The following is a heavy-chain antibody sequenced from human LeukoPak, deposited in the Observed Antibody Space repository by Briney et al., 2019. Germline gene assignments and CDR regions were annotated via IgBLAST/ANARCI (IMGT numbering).Heavy chain of an antibody. D-gene: IGHD3-10*01. CDR3: AKDSTAPISITMVRGRWYFDY. CDR2: ISGSGGST. Sequence: GGSLRLSCAASGFTFSSYAMSWVRQAPGKGLEWVSAISGSGGSTYYADSAKGRFTISRDNSKNTLYLQMNSLRAEDTAVYYCAKDSTAPISITMVRGRWYFDYWGQGTLVTVSS. V-gene: IGHV3-23*01. J-gene: IGHJ4*02. CDR1: GFTFSSYA.